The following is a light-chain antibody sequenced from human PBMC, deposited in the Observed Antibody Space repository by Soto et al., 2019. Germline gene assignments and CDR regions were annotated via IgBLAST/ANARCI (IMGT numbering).Light chain of an antibody. Sequence: IVMTQSPATLPVSPGERATLSCRTSQSVNSHLAWYQHKPGQAPRLLIYGASSRATGIPDRFSGSGSGTDFTLTISRLEPEDFAVYYCHQYGSSSWTFGQGTKVDIK. J-gene: IGKJ1*01. V-gene: IGKV3-20*01. CDR3: HQYGSSSWT. CDR2: GAS. CDR1: QSVNSH.